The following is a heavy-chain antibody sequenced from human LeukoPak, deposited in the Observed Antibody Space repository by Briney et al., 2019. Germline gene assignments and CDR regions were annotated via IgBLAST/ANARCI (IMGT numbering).Heavy chain of an antibody. V-gene: IGHV3-23*01. J-gene: IGHJ4*02. CDR1: GFTFNSYA. Sequence: PGGSLRLSCAASGFTFNSYAMSWVRQAPGKGLEWVSGISGSGGSTYYADSVKGRFTISRDNSKNTLYLQMNSLRAEDTAVYYCAKDQYEMATIANPSDDYWGQGTLVTVSS. CDR3: AKDQYEMATIANPSDDY. CDR2: ISGSGGST. D-gene: IGHD5-24*01.